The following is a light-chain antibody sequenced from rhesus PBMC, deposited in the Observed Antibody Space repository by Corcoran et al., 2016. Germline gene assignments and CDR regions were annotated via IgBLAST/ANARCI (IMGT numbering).Light chain of an antibody. CDR1: QSLLDSDGYTC. Sequence: DIVMTQTPLSLPVTPGEPASISCRSSQSLLDSDGYTCLDWYLQKPGQSPQLRIYEVSNRVSGVPDRCSGSVSGTDFTLKISRVEAEDVGVYYCMQSIEFPFTFGPGTKLDSK. CDR3: MQSIEFPFT. V-gene: IGKV2-90*01. CDR2: EVS. J-gene: IGKJ3*01.